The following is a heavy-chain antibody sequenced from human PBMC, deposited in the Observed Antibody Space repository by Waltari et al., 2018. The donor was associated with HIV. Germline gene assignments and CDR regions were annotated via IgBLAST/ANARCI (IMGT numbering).Heavy chain of an antibody. Sequence: QLQLQGSGPGLVKPSETLSLPCPVSGGSISSSNYFWGWIRQPPGKGLECIGSIYHSGSTYYNPSLKSRVTISVDTSKSQFSLKLSSVTAADTAVYYCASTGYTYGLDYWGQGTLVTVSS. CDR1: GGSISSSNYF. J-gene: IGHJ4*02. CDR3: ASTGYTYGLDY. CDR2: IYHSGST. V-gene: IGHV4-39*01. D-gene: IGHD5-18*01.